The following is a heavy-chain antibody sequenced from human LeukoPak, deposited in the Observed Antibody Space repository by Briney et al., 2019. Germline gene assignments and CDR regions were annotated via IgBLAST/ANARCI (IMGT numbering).Heavy chain of an antibody. V-gene: IGHV4-59*01. Sequence: PSETLSLTCTVSGDSISSYSWSWIRQPPGKGLEWIAYIYYSGSTNYNPSLKSRVTILVDTSKNQFSLKLTSVTAADTAVYYCAREYYYDSSGYYPPFDYWGQGTLVTVSS. CDR2: IYYSGST. CDR1: GDSISSYS. J-gene: IGHJ4*02. CDR3: AREYYYDSSGYYPPFDY. D-gene: IGHD3-22*01.